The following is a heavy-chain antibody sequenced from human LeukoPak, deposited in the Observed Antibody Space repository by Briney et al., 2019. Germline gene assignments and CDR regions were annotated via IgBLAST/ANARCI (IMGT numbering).Heavy chain of an antibody. D-gene: IGHD5-18*01. CDR3: ARERIQLLYYYYMDV. V-gene: IGHV3-7*01. J-gene: IGHJ6*03. CDR2: IKQDGSEK. CDR1: GFTFSSYW. Sequence: QSGGSLRLSCAASGFTFSSYWMSWVRQAPGKGLEGVANIKQDGSEKYYVDSVKGRFTISRDNAKNSLYLQMNSLRAEDTAVYYCARERIQLLYYYYMDVWGKGTTVTVSS.